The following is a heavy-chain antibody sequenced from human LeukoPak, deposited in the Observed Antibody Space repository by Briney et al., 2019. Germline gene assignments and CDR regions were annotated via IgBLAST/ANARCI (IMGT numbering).Heavy chain of an antibody. CDR2: INPSGGST. CDR1: GYTFTSYY. CDR3: ARAGYSSGWYRDREARY. Sequence: GASVKVSCKASGYTFTSYYMHWVRQAPGQGLEWMGIINPSGGSTSYAQKFQGRVTMTRDTSTSTVYMELSSLRSEDTAVYYRARAGYSSGWYRDREARYWGQGTLVTVSS. J-gene: IGHJ4*02. V-gene: IGHV1-46*01. D-gene: IGHD6-19*01.